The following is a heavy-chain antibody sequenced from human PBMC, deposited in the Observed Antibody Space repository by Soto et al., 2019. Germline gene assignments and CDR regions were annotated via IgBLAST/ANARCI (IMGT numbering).Heavy chain of an antibody. Sequence: GASVKVTCKAPGYTFTGYYMHWVRQAPGQGLEWMGWINPNSGGTNYAQKFQGWVTMTRDTSISTAYMELSRLRSDDTAVYYCAREIQNGIAARRDAFYIWGQGTMVTASS. J-gene: IGHJ3*02. CDR3: AREIQNGIAARRDAFYI. CDR1: GYTFTGYY. CDR2: INPNSGGT. D-gene: IGHD6-6*01. V-gene: IGHV1-2*04.